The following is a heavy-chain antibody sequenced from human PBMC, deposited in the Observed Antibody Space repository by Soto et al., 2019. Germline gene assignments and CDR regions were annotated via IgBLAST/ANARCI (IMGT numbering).Heavy chain of an antibody. Sequence: QVQLVQSGTEVKKPGASVKVSCKTSGYTFTNHGINRVRQAPGQGLEWMGWMNPYNANTNNAQKLQGRVTMTTDTSTTTAYMDLRSLTSADTAVYYCARDRVAGIWGDAFDIWGQGTVVTVSS. CDR3: ARDRVAGIWGDAFDI. J-gene: IGHJ3*02. V-gene: IGHV1-18*04. CDR2: MNPYNANT. CDR1: GYTFTNHG. D-gene: IGHD3-16*01.